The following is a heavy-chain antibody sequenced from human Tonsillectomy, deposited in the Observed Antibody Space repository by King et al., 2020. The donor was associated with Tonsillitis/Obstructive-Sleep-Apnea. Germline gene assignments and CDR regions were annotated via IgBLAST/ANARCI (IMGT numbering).Heavy chain of an antibody. CDR1: GFTFSSYA. D-gene: IGHD2-8*02. J-gene: IGHJ5*02. CDR3: ARGVVYARSWFDP. CDR2: ISYDGSNK. Sequence: VQLVESGGGVVQPGRSLRLSCAASGFTFSSYAMHWVRQAPGKGLEWVAVISYDGSNKYYADSVKGRFTISRDNSKNTLYLQMNSLRDEVTAVYYCARGVVYARSWFDPWGQGTLVTVSS. V-gene: IGHV3-30*01.